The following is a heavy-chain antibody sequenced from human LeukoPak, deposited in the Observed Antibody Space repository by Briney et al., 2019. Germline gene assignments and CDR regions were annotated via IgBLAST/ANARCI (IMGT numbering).Heavy chain of an antibody. V-gene: IGHV4-59*12. D-gene: IGHD3-10*01. J-gene: IGHJ4*02. CDR3: ARGGFARSNYYGSGSYYNFLDY. CDR2: IYYSGST. Sequence: SETLSLTCTVSGGSISSYYWSWIRQPPGKGLEWIGYIYYSGSTNYNPSLKSRVTISVDTSKNQFSLKLSSVTAADTAVYYCARGGFARSNYYGSGSYYNFLDYWGQGTLVTVSS. CDR1: GGSISSYY.